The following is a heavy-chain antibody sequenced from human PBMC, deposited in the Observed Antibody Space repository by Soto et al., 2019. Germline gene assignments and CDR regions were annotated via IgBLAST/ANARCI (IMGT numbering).Heavy chain of an antibody. J-gene: IGHJ4*02. CDR3: GRLEGLATISYYFDY. V-gene: IGHV3-30*04. D-gene: IGHD3-9*01. CDR1: GFIFSRYA. Sequence: GGSLRLSCAASGFIFSRYAMHWVRQAPGKGLEWVAVISYDGSNKYYADSVKGRFTISRDNSKNTLYLQMNSLRAEDTAVYYCGRLEGLATISYYFDYWGQGALVTVSS. CDR2: ISYDGSNK.